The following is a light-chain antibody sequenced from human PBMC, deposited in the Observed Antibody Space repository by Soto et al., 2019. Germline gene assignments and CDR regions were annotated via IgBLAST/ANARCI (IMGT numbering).Light chain of an antibody. V-gene: IGLV2-14*01. CDR1: SSDVGGYNY. Sequence: QSALTQPASVSGSPGQSITISCTGTSSDVGGYNYVSWYQQHPGKAPKLMIFVVSNRPSGVSNRFSGSKSGNTASLTISGLQAEDEAHYYCSSYTSSSTEVFGGGTKLTVL. CDR3: SSYTSSSTEV. J-gene: IGLJ2*01. CDR2: VVS.